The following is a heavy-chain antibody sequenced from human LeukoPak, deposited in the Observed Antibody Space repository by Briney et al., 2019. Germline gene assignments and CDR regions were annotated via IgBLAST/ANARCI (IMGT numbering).Heavy chain of an antibody. CDR3: AKDLTSGSAEYYFDY. CDR1: GFTFSNYN. V-gene: IGHV3-21*01. CDR2: ISHSSNYI. Sequence: PGGSLRLSCAASGFTFSNYNMNWVRQAPGKGLEWVSSISHSSNYIYYADSVKGRFTIFRDNAKNSLYLQMNSLRAEDTAVYYCAKDLTSGSAEYYFDYWGQGTLVTASS. D-gene: IGHD3-10*01. J-gene: IGHJ4*02.